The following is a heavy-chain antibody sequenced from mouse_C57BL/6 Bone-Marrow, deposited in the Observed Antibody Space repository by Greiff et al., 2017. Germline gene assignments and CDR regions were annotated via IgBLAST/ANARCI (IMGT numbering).Heavy chain of an antibody. Sequence: ESGPGLVKPSQSLSLTCSVTGYSITSGYYWNWIRQFPGNKLEWMGYISYDGSNNYNPSLKNRISITRDTSKNQFFLKLNSVTTEDTATYYCAREDGSSPAWFAYWGQGTLVTVSA. CDR1: GYSITSGYY. CDR2: ISYDGSN. V-gene: IGHV3-6*01. J-gene: IGHJ3*01. D-gene: IGHD1-1*01. CDR3: AREDGSSPAWFAY.